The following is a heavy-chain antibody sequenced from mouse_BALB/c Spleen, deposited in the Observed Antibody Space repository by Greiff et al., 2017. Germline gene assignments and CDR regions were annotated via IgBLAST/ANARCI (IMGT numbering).Heavy chain of an antibody. D-gene: IGHD4-1*01. V-gene: IGHV3-2*02. CDR3: ASGTHFDY. CDR2: ISYSGST. Sequence: VQLKESGPGLVKPSQSLSLTCTVTGYSITSDYAWNWIRQFPGNKLEWMGYISYSGSTSYNPSLKSRISITRDTSKNQFFLQLNSVTTEDTATYYCASGTHFDYWGQGTTLTVSS. CDR1: GYSITSDYA. J-gene: IGHJ2*01.